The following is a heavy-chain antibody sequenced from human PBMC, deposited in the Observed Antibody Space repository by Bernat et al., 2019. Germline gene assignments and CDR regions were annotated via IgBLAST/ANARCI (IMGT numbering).Heavy chain of an antibody. CDR1: GFTFSSYS. V-gene: IGHV3-21*01. J-gene: IGHJ4*02. Sequence: VQLVESGGGLVKPGGSLRLSCAASGFTFSSYSMNWVRQAPGKGLEWVSSISSSSSYIYYADSVKGRFTISRDNAKNSLYLQMNSLRAEDTAVYYCARTVSIVVVPAAPRDYWGQGTLVTISS. CDR3: ARTVSIVVVPAAPRDY. D-gene: IGHD2-2*01. CDR2: ISSSSSYI.